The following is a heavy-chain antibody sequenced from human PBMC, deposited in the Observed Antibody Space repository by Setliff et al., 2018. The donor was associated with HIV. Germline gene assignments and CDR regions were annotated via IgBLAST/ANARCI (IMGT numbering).Heavy chain of an antibody. CDR2: IYHSGST. CDR1: DYSISSGYY. D-gene: IGHD1-20*01. CDR3: ARLNNGAHYFHFDY. V-gene: IGHV4-38-2*01. Sequence: SETLSLTCAVSDYSISSGYYWGWIRQPPGKGLEWIGGIYHSGSTYYNPSLKSRVTISVDTSKNHFSLKLSSVTAADTAVYYCARLNNGAHYFHFDYWGQGALVTVSS. J-gene: IGHJ4*02.